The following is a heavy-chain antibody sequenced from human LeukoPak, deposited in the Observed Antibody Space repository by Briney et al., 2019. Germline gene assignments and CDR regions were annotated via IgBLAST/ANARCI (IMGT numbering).Heavy chain of an antibody. V-gene: IGHV3-23*01. J-gene: IGHJ4*02. CDR1: GFIFSSYS. CDR2: ISGSGGST. CDR3: AKAGHDIVLMVYAVFDY. D-gene: IGHD2-8*01. Sequence: QTGGSLRLSCAASGFIFSSYSMSWVRQAPGKGLEWVSAISGSGGSTYYADSVKGRFTISRDNSKNTLYLQMNSLRAEDTAVYYCAKAGHDIVLMVYAVFDYWGQGTLVTVSS.